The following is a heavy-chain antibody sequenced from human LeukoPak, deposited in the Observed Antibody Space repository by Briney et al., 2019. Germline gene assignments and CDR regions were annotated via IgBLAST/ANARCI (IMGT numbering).Heavy chain of an antibody. J-gene: IGHJ4*02. Sequence: PGGSLRLSCAASGFTFSNAWMSWVRQAPGKGLEWVSAISGSGGSTYYADSVKGRFTISRDNSKNTLYLQMNSLRAEDTAVYYCAKGYGAYYFDYWGQGTLVTVSS. CDR2: ISGSGGST. D-gene: IGHD4/OR15-4a*01. V-gene: IGHV3-23*01. CDR1: GFTFSNAW. CDR3: AKGYGAYYFDY.